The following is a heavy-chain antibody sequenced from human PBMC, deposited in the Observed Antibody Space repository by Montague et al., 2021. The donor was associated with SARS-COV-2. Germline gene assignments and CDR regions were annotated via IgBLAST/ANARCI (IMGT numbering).Heavy chain of an antibody. CDR2: IYTSGTT. D-gene: IGHD3-10*01. CDR3: AGGSGIINFYNSGMDV. CDR1: GGSISSYY. V-gene: IGHV4-4*07. J-gene: IGHJ6*02. Sequence: SETLSLTCAVSGGSISSYYWSWIRQPAGKGLEWIERIYTSGTTNYNPSLKSRVTMSVDTSKNQFSLKLSSVTAADTAVYYCAGGSGIINFYNSGMDVWGQGTTVTASS.